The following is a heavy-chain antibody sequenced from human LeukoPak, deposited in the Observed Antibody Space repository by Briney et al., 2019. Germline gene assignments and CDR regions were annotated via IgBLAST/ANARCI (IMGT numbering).Heavy chain of an antibody. CDR2: IKEDGSEK. V-gene: IGHV3-7*01. J-gene: IGHJ4*01. CDR1: EFTFSSYW. D-gene: IGHD3-3*01. CDR3: ARGGGFGYDFWSGQGSYYFDY. Sequence: GGSLRLSCAAFEFTFSSYWMSWVRQAPGKGLEWVANIKEDGSEKYYVDSVKGRFTISRDNAKNSVHLQMNSLRAEDTAVYYCARGGGFGYDFWSGQGSYYFDYWGHGTLVTVSS.